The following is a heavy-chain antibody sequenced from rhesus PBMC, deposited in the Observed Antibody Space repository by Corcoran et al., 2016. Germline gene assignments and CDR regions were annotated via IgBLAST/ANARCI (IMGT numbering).Heavy chain of an antibody. D-gene: IGHD4-23*01. CDR1: GFSITTSGMG. V-gene: IGHV2-174*01. Sequence: QVTLKESGPALVKPTQSLTLHCTFSGFSITTSGMGVAWNRQPPGKALEWLALIYWDDDKFYNMSLRSRLTISKDTSKNQVVLTMTNVDPADTATYYCARMNTDFGVDSWGQGVVVTVSS. CDR3: ARMNTDFGVDS. J-gene: IGHJ6*01. CDR2: IYWDDDK.